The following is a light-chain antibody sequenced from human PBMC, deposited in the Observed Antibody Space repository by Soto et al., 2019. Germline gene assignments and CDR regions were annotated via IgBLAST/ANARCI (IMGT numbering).Light chain of an antibody. J-gene: IGLJ1*01. CDR2: EVN. CDR1: SSDVGGYNL. CDR3: SSYASSITYV. V-gene: IGLV2-14*02. Sequence: QSALTQPASVSGSPGQSITISCTGTSSDVGGYNLVSWYQQHPGKAPKLMIYEVNKRPSGVSTRFSGSKSGNTASLTISGLQAEDEADYYCSSYASSITYVFGSGTKLTVL.